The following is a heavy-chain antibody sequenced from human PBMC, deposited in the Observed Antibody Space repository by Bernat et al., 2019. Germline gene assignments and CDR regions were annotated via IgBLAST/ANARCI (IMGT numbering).Heavy chain of an antibody. Sequence: QVQLVQSGAEVKKPGASVKVSCKASGYTFTSYGISWVRQAPGQGLEGMGWISAYNGNTNYAQKLQGRVTMTTDTSTSIAYMELRSLRSDDTAVYYCARVGVVVADTYYYYGMDVWGQGTTVTVSS. CDR1: GYTFTSYG. CDR2: ISAYNGNT. V-gene: IGHV1-18*01. D-gene: IGHD2-15*01. J-gene: IGHJ6*02. CDR3: ARVGVVVADTYYYYGMDV.